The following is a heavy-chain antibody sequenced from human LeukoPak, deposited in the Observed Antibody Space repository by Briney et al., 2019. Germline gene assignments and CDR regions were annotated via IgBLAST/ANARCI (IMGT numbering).Heavy chain of an antibody. CDR1: GGSISSGGYS. CDR3: ARTRVPRPYYDSSGYYYYFDY. CDR2: IYHSGST. J-gene: IGHJ4*02. V-gene: IGHV4-30-2*01. Sequence: SGTLSLTCAVSGGSISSGGYSWSWIRQPPGKGLEWIGYIYHSGSTYYNPSLKSRVTISVDRSKNQFSLKLSSVTAADTAVYYCARTRVPRPYYDSSGYYYYFDYWGQGTLVTVSS. D-gene: IGHD3-22*01.